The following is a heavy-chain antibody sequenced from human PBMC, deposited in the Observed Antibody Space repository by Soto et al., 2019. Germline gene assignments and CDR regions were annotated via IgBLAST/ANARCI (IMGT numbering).Heavy chain of an antibody. J-gene: IGHJ5*02. CDR3: ARVPDR. Sequence: PSETLSLTCAVSGGSISSGGYSWSWIRQPPGKGLEWIGYIYHSGSTYYNPSLKSRVTISVDRSKNQFSLKLSSVTAADPAVYYCARVPDRCGQGTLVTVSS. CDR1: GGSISSGGYS. CDR2: IYHSGST. V-gene: IGHV4-30-2*01. D-gene: IGHD2-2*01.